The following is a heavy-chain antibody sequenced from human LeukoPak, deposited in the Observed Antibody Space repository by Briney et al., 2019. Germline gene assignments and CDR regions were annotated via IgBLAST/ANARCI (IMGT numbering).Heavy chain of an antibody. CDR2: IIPIFGTA. V-gene: IGHV1-69*13. CDR1: GGTFSSYA. D-gene: IGHD3-16*01. J-gene: IGHJ4*03. CDR3: TTRSCGAGACSSSFYYYYGLHF. Sequence: ASVKVSCKASGGTFSSYAISWVRQAPGQGLEWMGGIIPIFGTANYAQKFQGRVTITADESTSTAYMELSSLRSEDTATYYCTTRSCGAGACSSSFYYYYGLHFWGQGTPVFVSS.